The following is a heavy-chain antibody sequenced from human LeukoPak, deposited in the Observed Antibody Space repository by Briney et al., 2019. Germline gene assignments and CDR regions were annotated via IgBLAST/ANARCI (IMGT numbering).Heavy chain of an antibody. J-gene: IGHJ4*02. V-gene: IGHV3-21*06. D-gene: IGHD1-14*01. CDR2: IGPTGSDR. Sequence: GGSLRLSCTASGLTFSTSGFNWVRKAPGKGLEWVASIGPTGSDRYHADSIKGRFTISRDNANNSLYLQMNSLKAEDTAVYYCATETNGRHYDYWGQGTLLTVSS. CDR1: GLTFSTSG. CDR3: ATETNGRHYDY.